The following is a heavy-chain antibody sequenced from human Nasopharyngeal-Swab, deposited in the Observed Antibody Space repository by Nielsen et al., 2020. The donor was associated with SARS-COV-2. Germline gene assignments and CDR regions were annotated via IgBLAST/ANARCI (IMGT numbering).Heavy chain of an antibody. J-gene: IGHJ4*02. CDR3: ARGRGITVTTPSPVFDY. CDR2: INHSGSI. CDR1: GGSFSGYY. Sequence: SETLSLTCAVYGGSFSGYYWSWIRQSPGKGLEWIGEINHSGSINYNLSLKSRATISVETSKNQFSLKLSSVTAADTAVYYCARGRGITVTTPSPVFDYWGQGTLVTVSS. V-gene: IGHV4-34*01. D-gene: IGHD1-20*01.